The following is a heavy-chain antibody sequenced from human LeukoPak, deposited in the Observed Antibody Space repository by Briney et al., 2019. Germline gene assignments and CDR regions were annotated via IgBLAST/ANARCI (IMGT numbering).Heavy chain of an antibody. J-gene: IGHJ4*02. CDR3: ARDLTSYGVNSFDY. Sequence: AASVKVSCKASGYTFTGYYIYWVRQAPGQGLEWMGWINPNSGGTNYAQKFQGRVTMTRDTSISTAYMELSRLRSDDTAVYYCARDLTSYGVNSFDYWGQGTLVTVSS. CDR1: GYTFTGYY. CDR2: INPNSGGT. V-gene: IGHV1-2*02. D-gene: IGHD4-17*01.